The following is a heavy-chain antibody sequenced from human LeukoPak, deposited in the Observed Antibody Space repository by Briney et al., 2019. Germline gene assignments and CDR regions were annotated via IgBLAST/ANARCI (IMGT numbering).Heavy chain of an antibody. CDR1: GFTFSSYG. Sequence: GGPLRLSCAASGFTFSSYGMHWVRQAPGKGLEWVAVISYDGSNKYYADSVKGRFTISRDNSKNTLYLQMNSLRAEDTAVYYCAKDLTMIVVDDAFDIWGQGTMVTVSS. V-gene: IGHV3-30*18. J-gene: IGHJ3*02. D-gene: IGHD3-22*01. CDR2: ISYDGSNK. CDR3: AKDLTMIVVDDAFDI.